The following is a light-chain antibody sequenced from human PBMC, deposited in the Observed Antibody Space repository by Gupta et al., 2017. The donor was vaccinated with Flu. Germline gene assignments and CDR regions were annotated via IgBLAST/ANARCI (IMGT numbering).Light chain of an antibody. CDR1: SSDVGGSNY. CDR3: SSYAGNNNVV. CDR2: EVT. J-gene: IGLJ3*02. V-gene: IGLV2-8*01. Sequence: QSALNQPPSASGSPGQSVTISCTGTSSDVGGSNYVSWYQQHPGKAPKLMIYEVTKRSSGVPDRFSGSKSANTASLIXSXLQAEDXADYYCSSYAGNNNVVFGGGTKLTVL.